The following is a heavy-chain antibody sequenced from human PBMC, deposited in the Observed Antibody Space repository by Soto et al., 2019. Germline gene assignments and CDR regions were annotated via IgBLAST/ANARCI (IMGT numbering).Heavy chain of an antibody. CDR3: ARGREGGSGWFVDY. D-gene: IGHD6-19*01. CDR1: GGSISSYY. Sequence: NPSETLSLTCTVSGGSISSYYWNWIRQPAGKGLEWIGRIYSSGSTNYNPSLKSRVTMSVDTSKNQFSLKLTSVTAADTAVYYCARGREGGSGWFVDYWGQGTLVTVS. J-gene: IGHJ4*02. V-gene: IGHV4-4*07. CDR2: IYSSGST.